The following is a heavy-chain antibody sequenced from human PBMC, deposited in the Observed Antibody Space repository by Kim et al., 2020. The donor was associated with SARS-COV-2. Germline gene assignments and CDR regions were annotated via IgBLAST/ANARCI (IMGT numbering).Heavy chain of an antibody. J-gene: IGHJ4*02. V-gene: IGHV3-23*01. D-gene: IGHD4-17*01. Sequence: GGSLRLSCAASGFTFSDYAMSWVRQAPGKGLVWVSGISGTDGSTYYADSVKGRFTISRDNPKNTVYLQMNTLRADDTAVYYCAKDRGYGVNPGLFYYWGEETEVRLST. CDR3: AKDRGYGVNPGLFYY. CDR2: ISGTDGST. CDR1: GFTFSDYA.